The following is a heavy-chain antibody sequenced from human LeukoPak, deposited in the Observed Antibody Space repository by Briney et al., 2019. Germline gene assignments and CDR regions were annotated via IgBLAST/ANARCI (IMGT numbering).Heavy chain of an antibody. CDR3: AKGLWFGELLPFDI. J-gene: IGHJ3*02. V-gene: IGHV3-23*01. CDR2: ISGSGGST. CDR1: GFTFGDYA. Sequence: GGSLRLSCSASGFTFGDYAMSWVRQAPGKGLEWVSAISGSGGSTYYADSVKGRFTISRDNSKNTLYLQMNSLRAEDTAVYYCAKGLWFGELLPFDIWGQGTMVTVSS. D-gene: IGHD3-10*01.